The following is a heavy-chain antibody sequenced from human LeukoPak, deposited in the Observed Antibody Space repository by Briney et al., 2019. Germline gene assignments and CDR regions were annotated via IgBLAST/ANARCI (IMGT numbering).Heavy chain of an antibody. D-gene: IGHD6-13*01. CDR1: GGSISSYY. V-gene: IGHV4-4*07. CDR3: ARQGYNSSPFNY. J-gene: IGHJ4*02. CDR2: IYTSGST. Sequence: ASETLSLTCTVSGGSISSYYWSWIRQPAGKGLEWIGRIYTSGSTYYNPSLKSRVTMSVDTSKNQFSLRLTSVTAADTAVYYCARQGYNSSPFNYWGQGTLVTVSS.